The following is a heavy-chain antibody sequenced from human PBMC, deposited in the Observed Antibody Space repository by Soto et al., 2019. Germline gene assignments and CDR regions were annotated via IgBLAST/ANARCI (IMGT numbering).Heavy chain of an antibody. D-gene: IGHD3-22*01. CDR2: IKSTAYGGTT. CDR3: TPDDTSGHYFHY. J-gene: IGHJ4*02. V-gene: IGHV3-15*01. CDR1: NFTFSYAW. Sequence: GGSLRLSCAASNFTFSYAWMSWVRQAPGKGLEWVGRIKSTAYGGTTDYAAPVKGRVTISRDDSKNTLYLQMNSLRTEDTARYYCTPDDTSGHYFHYPGQGTLVTVPS.